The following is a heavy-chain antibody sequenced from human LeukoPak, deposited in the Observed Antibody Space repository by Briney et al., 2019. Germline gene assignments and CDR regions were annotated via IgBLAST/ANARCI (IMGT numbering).Heavy chain of an antibody. Sequence: SETLSLTCTVSGGSISSYYWSWIRQPPGRGLEWIGYICYSGSTNYNPSLKSRVTISVDTSKNQFSLKLSSVTAADTAVYYCARGRVGSSWVNFDYWGQGTLVTVSS. J-gene: IGHJ4*02. V-gene: IGHV4-59*01. CDR3: ARGRVGSSWVNFDY. D-gene: IGHD6-13*01. CDR1: GGSISSYY. CDR2: ICYSGST.